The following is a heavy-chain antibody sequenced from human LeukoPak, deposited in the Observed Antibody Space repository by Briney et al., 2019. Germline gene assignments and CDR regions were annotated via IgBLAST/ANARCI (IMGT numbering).Heavy chain of an antibody. CDR2: IYHSGST. V-gene: IGHV4-30-2*01. J-gene: IGHJ4*02. Sequence: PSQTLSLTCTVSGGSISSGGYYWSWIRQPPGKGLEWIGYIYHSGSTYYNPSLKSRVTISVDRSKNQFSLKLSSVTAADTAVYYCARVLDVDTAMAYFDYWGQGTLVTVSS. CDR1: GGSISSGGYY. D-gene: IGHD5-18*01. CDR3: ARVLDVDTAMAYFDY.